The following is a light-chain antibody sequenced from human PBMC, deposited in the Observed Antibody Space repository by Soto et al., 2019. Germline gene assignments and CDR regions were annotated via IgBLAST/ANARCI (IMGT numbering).Light chain of an antibody. V-gene: IGKV3-11*01. CDR2: DAS. Sequence: EIVLTKSPATLSLSPGERATLSCRASQSVSSYLAWYQQKPGQAPRLLIYDASNRATGIPARFSGSGSGTDFTLNISRLEPEDFAVYYCQQRSNGPLTFGQETRHEIK. CDR1: QSVSSY. CDR3: QQRSNGPLT. J-gene: IGKJ5*01.